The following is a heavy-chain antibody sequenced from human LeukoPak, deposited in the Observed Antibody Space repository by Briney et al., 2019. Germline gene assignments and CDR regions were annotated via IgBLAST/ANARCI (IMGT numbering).Heavy chain of an antibody. CDR3: TKRVKYGGTWDHFAD. V-gene: IGHV3-23*01. Sequence: GGSLRLSCAASGFTFDNYRMSWVRQAPGKGMEWVSTVNADGGNTYYADSVKGRFTISRDNSKSTLILQMNSLRVEDTALYYCTKRVKYGGTWDHFADWGQGTLVTVSS. CDR2: VNADGGNT. J-gene: IGHJ4*02. CDR1: GFTFDNYR. D-gene: IGHD1-26*01.